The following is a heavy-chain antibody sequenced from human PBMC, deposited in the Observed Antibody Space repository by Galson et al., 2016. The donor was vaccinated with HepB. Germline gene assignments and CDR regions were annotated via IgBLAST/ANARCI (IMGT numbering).Heavy chain of an antibody. D-gene: IGHD3-3*01. CDR2: ISSRGTTI. CDR3: AITRRSENYYYGLDV. CDR1: GFTFSDYY. Sequence: SLRLSCAASGFTFSDYYIHWIRQAPGKGLEWVSYISSRGTTIYYADSVKGRFTVSRDNAKNSLYLQMNSLRAEDTAVYYCAITRRSENYYYGLDVWGQGTTVTVSS. J-gene: IGHJ6*02. V-gene: IGHV3-11*01.